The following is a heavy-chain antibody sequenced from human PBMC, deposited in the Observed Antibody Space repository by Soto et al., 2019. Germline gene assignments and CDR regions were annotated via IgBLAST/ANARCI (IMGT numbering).Heavy chain of an antibody. CDR1: GFTINNYS. Sequence: QVQLVESGGGVVQPGRSLTVSCAATGFTINNYSMSWVRQAPGKGLEWVASISFDASKTFYGDSVKGRFTISRDNSKNTLYLHMNSLRPEDTAVYYCGTEPQLSIPWGQGTLVIVSS. CDR3: GTEPQLSIP. CDR2: ISFDASKT. J-gene: IGHJ5*02. D-gene: IGHD6-13*01. V-gene: IGHV3-30*03.